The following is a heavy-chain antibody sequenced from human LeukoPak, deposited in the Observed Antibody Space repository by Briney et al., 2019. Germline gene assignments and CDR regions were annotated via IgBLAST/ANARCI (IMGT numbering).Heavy chain of an antibody. D-gene: IGHD3-3*01. CDR3: SRAANFWSGYFDY. V-gene: IGHV3-66*01. J-gene: IGHJ4*02. CDR1: GFTVSSNY. CDR2: IYSGGST. Sequence: GGSLRLSCAASGFTVSSNYMSWVRQAPGKGLEWVSVIYSGGSTYYADSVKGRFTISRDNSKNTLYLQMNSLRAEDTAVYYCSRAANFWSGYFDYWGQGALVTVSP.